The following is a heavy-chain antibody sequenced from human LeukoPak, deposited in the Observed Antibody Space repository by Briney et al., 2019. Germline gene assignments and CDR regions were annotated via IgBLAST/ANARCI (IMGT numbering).Heavy chain of an antibody. CDR2: IWYGGSNK. D-gene: IGHD2-2*01. CDR3: AKDQCSSTSCYFDY. J-gene: IGHJ4*02. Sequence: GGSLRLSCAASGFTFSSYGMHWVRQAPGKGLEWVAVIWYGGSNKYYADSVKGRFTISRDNSKNTLYLQMNSLRAEDTAVYYCAKDQCSSTSCYFDYWGQGTLVTVSS. V-gene: IGHV3-30*02. CDR1: GFTFSSYG.